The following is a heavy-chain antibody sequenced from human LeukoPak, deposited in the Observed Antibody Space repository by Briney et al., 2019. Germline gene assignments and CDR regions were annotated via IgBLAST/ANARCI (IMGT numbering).Heavy chain of an antibody. CDR3: ARGESSLTKLDY. CDR2: ITTYNAMP. D-gene: IGHD6-13*01. V-gene: IGHV1-18*01. CDR1: GYTFTTYG. J-gene: IGHJ4*02. Sequence: ASVKVSCKTSGYTFTTYGLGISWVRLAPGRGLEWMGWITTYNAMPRYAQQFQGRVIMTADTSTSTVYMEMQTLRADDTAVYFCARGESSLTKLDYWGQGTLVTVSS.